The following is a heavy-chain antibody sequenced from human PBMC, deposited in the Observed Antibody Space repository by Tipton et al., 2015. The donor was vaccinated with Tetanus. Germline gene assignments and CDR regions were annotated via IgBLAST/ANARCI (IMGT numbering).Heavy chain of an antibody. J-gene: IGHJ4*02. V-gene: IGHV1-69*01. Sequence: QSGPEVKKPGSSVKVSCKASGGTFTNYALSWVRQAPGQGLEWVGGITPIFGTTNSAPKFQGRVTITADESTNTAYMELSSLRSEGTAVYYCARAPNLVSRAYDYWGQGTQITVSS. CDR2: ITPIFGTT. CDR3: ARAPNLVSRAYDY. D-gene: IGHD1-14*01. CDR1: GGTFTNYA.